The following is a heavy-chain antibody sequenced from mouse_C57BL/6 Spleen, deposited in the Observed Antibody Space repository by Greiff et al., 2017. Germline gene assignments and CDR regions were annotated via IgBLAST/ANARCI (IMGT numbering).Heavy chain of an antibody. V-gene: IGHV1-50*01. Sequence: QVQLQQPGAELVKPGASVKLSCKASGYTFTSYWMQWVKQRPGQGLEWIGEIDPSDSYTNYNQKFKGKATLTVDTSSSTAYMQLRSLTSEDSAVYYCARGGQLRPNFFAYWGQGTLVTVSA. CDR3: ARGGQLRPNFFAY. D-gene: IGHD3-2*02. J-gene: IGHJ3*01. CDR1: GYTFTSYW. CDR2: IDPSDSYT.